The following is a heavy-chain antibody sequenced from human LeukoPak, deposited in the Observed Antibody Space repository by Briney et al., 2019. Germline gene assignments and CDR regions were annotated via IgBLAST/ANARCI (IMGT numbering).Heavy chain of an antibody. CDR2: IYYSGST. CDR3: TSPYFDY. Sequence: AETLSLTCTVSGASISSSSYYWGWIRQPPGKGLEWIGSIYYSGSTYYNPSLKSRVTISMDQSKNQFSLKLRSVTAADTAVYYCTSPYFDYWGQGTLVTVSS. V-gene: IGHV4-39*01. J-gene: IGHJ4*02. CDR1: GASISSSSYY.